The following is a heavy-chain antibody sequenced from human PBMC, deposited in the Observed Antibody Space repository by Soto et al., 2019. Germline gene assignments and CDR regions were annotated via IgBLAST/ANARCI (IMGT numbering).Heavy chain of an antibody. CDR2: IIPILGIA. D-gene: IGHD6-19*01. CDR3: AREGDSGWYKTIDY. V-gene: IGHV1-69*08. CDR1: GGTFSSYT. Sequence: QVQLVQSGAEVKKPGSSVKVSCKASGGTFSSYTISWVRQAPGQGLEWMGRIIPILGIANYAQKFQGRVTITADKSTSTSYMELSSLRSEDTAVYYCAREGDSGWYKTIDYWGQGTLVTVS. J-gene: IGHJ4*02.